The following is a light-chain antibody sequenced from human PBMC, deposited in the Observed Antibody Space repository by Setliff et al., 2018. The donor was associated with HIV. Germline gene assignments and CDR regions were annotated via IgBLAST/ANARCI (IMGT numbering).Light chain of an antibody. V-gene: IGLV2-18*02. CDR1: SSDVGYYNR. Sequence: QSALTQPPSVSGPPGQSVTISCTRTSSDVGYYNRVSWFQQPPGAVPRLMIYEVSSRPSGVPDRFSGSKSGNTASLTISGLQADDEGDYYCASRRVGSTPYVFGTGTKVTV. CDR3: ASRRVGSTPYV. J-gene: IGLJ1*01. CDR2: EVS.